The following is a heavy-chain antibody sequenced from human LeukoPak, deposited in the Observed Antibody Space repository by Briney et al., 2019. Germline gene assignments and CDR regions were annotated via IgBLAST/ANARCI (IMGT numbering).Heavy chain of an antibody. CDR1: GGSIGSGSYY. V-gene: IGHV4-39*01. D-gene: IGHD1-26*01. J-gene: IGHJ3*02. Sequence: PSETLSLTCTVSGGSIGSGSYYWSWIRQPPGKGLEWIGSLYYSGSTYYNPSLKSRVTISVDTSKNQFSLKLSSVTAADTALYYCARWEESDAFDIWGQGTMVTVSS. CDR3: ARWEESDAFDI. CDR2: LYYSGST.